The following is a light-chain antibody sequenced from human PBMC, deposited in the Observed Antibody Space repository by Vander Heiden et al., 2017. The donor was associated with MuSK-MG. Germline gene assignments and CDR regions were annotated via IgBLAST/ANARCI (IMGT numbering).Light chain of an antibody. CDR2: LGS. CDR3: MQSLQTPFT. CDR1: QSLLHSNGYNY. Sequence: DIVMTQSPLSLPVTPGEPASISCRSSQSLLHSNGYNYLDWYLQKPGQSPQLLIYLGSNRASGVPDRFSGSGSGTDFTLKISRVEAEDVGVYYCMQSLQTPFTFGHGTKVGIK. V-gene: IGKV2-28*01. J-gene: IGKJ3*01.